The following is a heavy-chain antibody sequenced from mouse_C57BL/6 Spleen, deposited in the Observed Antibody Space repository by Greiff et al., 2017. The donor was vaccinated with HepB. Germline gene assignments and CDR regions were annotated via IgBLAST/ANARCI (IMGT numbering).Heavy chain of an antibody. V-gene: IGHV1-80*01. CDR3: ITTVGKNWYFEV. D-gene: IGHD1-1*01. Sequence: VQLQQSGAELVKPGASVKISCKASGYAFSSYWMNWVKQRPGKGLEWIGQIYPGDGDTNYNGKFKGKATLTADKSSSTAYMQLSSLTSEDSAVYFCITTVGKNWYFEVWGTGTTVTVSS. CDR1: GYAFSSYW. CDR2: IYPGDGDT. J-gene: IGHJ1*03.